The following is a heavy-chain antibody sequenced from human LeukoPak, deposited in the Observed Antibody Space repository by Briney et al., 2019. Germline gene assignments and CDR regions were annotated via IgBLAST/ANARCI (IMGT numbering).Heavy chain of an antibody. CDR1: GFTFSTYW. CDR2: INNDGSIT. D-gene: IGHD6-19*01. V-gene: IGHV3-74*01. CDR3: ANSISVAGTYAFNI. J-gene: IGHJ3*02. Sequence: PGGSLRLSCAASGFTFSTYWMHWVRQAPGKGLLWVSFINNDGSITSYADSVRGRFTISRDNAKNTLYLQMNSLRAEDTAVYYCANSISVAGTYAFNIWGQGTMVTVSS.